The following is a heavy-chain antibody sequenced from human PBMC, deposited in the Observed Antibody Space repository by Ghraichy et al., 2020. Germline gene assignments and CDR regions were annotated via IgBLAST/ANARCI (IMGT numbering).Heavy chain of an antibody. CDR3: ARTRSGYDGYFDY. J-gene: IGHJ4*02. CDR2: IYSGGST. V-gene: IGHV3-53*01. Sequence: GGSLRLSCAASGFTVSSNYMSWVRQAPGKGLEWVSVIYSGGSTYYADSVKGRFTISRDNSKNTLYLQMNSLRAEDTAVYYCARTRSGYDGYFDYWGQGTLVTVSS. D-gene: IGHD5-12*01. CDR1: GFTVSSNY.